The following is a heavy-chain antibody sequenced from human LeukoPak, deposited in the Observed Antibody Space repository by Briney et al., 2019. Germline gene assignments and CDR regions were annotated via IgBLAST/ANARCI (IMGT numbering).Heavy chain of an antibody. CDR3: ARDLNLIDGYSSGCPDY. Sequence: GGSLRLSCVDSELTFSDYYMSWIRQAPGKGLEWVSYISSSGRYMYYADSVKGRFTISRDNSKNTLYLQMNSLRAEDTAVYYCARDLNLIDGYSSGCPDYWGQGTLVTVSS. D-gene: IGHD6-19*01. CDR1: ELTFSDYY. V-gene: IGHV3-11*04. CDR2: ISSSGRYM. J-gene: IGHJ4*02.